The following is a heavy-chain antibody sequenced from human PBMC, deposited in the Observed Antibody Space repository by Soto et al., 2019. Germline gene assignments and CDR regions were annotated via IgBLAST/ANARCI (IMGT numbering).Heavy chain of an antibody. Sequence: SETLSLTCTVSGGSISSSSYYWGWIRQPPGKGLEWIGSIYYSGSTYYNPSLKSRVTISVDTSKNQFSLKLSSVTAADTAVYYCARRYYDILTGYYIFDPWGQGTPVTVSS. V-gene: IGHV4-39*01. CDR1: GGSISSSSYY. D-gene: IGHD3-9*01. CDR2: IYYSGST. J-gene: IGHJ5*02. CDR3: ARRYYDILTGYYIFDP.